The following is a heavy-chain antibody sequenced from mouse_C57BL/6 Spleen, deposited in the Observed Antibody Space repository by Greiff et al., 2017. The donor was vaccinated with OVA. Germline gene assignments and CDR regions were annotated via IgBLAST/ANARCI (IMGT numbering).Heavy chain of an antibody. V-gene: IGHV1-80*01. Sequence: QVHVKQSGAELVKPGASVKISCKASGYAFSSYWMNWVKQRPGKGLEWIGQIYPGDGDTNYNGKFKGKATLTADKSSSTAYMQLSSLTSEDSAVYFCARYGDDGYWFAYWGQGTLVTVSA. J-gene: IGHJ3*01. CDR1: GYAFSSYW. D-gene: IGHD2-3*01. CDR3: ARYGDDGYWFAY. CDR2: IYPGDGDT.